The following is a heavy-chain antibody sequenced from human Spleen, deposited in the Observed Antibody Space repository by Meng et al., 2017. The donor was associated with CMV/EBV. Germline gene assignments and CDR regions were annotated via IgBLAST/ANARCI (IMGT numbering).Heavy chain of an antibody. CDR2: IYYSGST. Sequence: WVWIGQPPGQGLEWLGNIYYSGSTYYSPSLRSRVIMSVDTSKNQFSLKLASVTAADTAVYYCATFKTGYCSTSSCYFGLIDPWGQGILVTVSS. CDR3: ATFKTGYCSTSSCYFGLIDP. V-gene: IGHV4-39*07. D-gene: IGHD2-2*01. J-gene: IGHJ5*02.